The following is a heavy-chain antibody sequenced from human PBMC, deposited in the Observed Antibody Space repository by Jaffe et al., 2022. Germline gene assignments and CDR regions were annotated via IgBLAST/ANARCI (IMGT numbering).Heavy chain of an antibody. J-gene: IGHJ3*02. V-gene: IGHV3-48*03. D-gene: IGHD5-12*01. CDR2: ISSSGSTI. CDR3: ARPSGYGAFDI. Sequence: EVQLVESGGGLVQPGGSLRLSCAASGFTFSSYEMNWVRQAPGKGLEWVSYISSSGSTIYYADSVKGRFTISRDNAKNSLYLQMNSLRAEDTAVYYCARPSGYGAFDIWGQGTMVTVSS. CDR1: GFTFSSYE.